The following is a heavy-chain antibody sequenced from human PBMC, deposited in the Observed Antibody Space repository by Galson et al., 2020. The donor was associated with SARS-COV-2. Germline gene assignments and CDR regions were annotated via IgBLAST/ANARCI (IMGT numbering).Heavy chain of an antibody. V-gene: IGHV3-30*04. CDR3: ARPRSGGYYASFDY. CDR2: ISYDGSNK. CDR1: GFTFSNYA. Sequence: GESLKISCAASGFTFSNYAMHWVRQAPGKGLEWVAVISYDGSNKYYADSVKGRFTISRDNSKNTLCLHMNSLRTEDTAVYYCARPRSGGYYASFDYWGQGTLVTVSS. J-gene: IGHJ4*02. D-gene: IGHD1-26*01.